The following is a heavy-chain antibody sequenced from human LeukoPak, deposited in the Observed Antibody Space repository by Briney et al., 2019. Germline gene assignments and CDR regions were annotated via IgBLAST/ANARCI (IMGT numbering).Heavy chain of an antibody. CDR1: GGSFSGYY. V-gene: IGHV4-34*01. D-gene: IGHD3-3*01. Sequence: SETLSLTCAVYGGSFSGYYWSWIRQPPGKGLEWIGEINHSGSTDYNPSLKSRVTISVDTSKNQFSLKLSSVTAADTAAYYCARGSSRITIFGVVIIPGYYFDYRGQGTLVTVSS. J-gene: IGHJ4*02. CDR2: INHSGST. CDR3: ARGSSRITIFGVVIIPGYYFDY.